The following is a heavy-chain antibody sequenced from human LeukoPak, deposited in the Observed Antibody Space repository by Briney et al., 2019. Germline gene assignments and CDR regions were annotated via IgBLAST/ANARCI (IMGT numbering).Heavy chain of an antibody. V-gene: IGHV1-69*13. D-gene: IGHD7-27*01. CDR1: GYTFTSYG. CDR2: IIPIFGTA. CDR3: ARTLGIELLPPNAFDI. Sequence: VASVKVSCKASGYTFTSYGISWVRQAPGQGLEWMGGIIPIFGTANYAQKFQGRVTITADESTSTAYMELSSLRSEDTAVYYCARTLGIELLPPNAFDIWGQGTMVTVSS. J-gene: IGHJ3*02.